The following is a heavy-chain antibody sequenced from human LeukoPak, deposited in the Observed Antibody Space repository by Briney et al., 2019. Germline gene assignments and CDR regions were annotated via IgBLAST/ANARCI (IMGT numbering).Heavy chain of an antibody. J-gene: IGHJ4*02. CDR3: AREADSGSYFSCFDY. Sequence: SETLSLTCTVSGGSISSYYWSWIRQPAGKGLEWIGRIYTSGSTNYNPSLKSRVTMSVDTSKNQFSLKLSSVTAADTAVYYCAREADSGSYFSCFDYWGQGTLVTVSS. CDR2: IYTSGST. V-gene: IGHV4-4*07. CDR1: GGSISSYY. D-gene: IGHD1-26*01.